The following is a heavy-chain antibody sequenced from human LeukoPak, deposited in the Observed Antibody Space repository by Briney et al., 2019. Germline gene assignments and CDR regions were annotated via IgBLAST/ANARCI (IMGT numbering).Heavy chain of an antibody. J-gene: IGHJ4*02. CDR3: ARDSKRWEEVDY. Sequence: GGTLRLSCAASGFTFSSYGMSWVRQAPGKGLEWVSAISGSGGSTYYADSVKGRFTISRDNSKNTLYLQMNSLRAEDTAVYYCARDSKRWEEVDYWGQGTLVTVSS. D-gene: IGHD1-26*01. CDR2: ISGSGGST. V-gene: IGHV3-23*01. CDR1: GFTFSSYG.